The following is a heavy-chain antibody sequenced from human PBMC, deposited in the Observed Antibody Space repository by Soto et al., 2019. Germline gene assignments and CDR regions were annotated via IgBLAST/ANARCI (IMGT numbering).Heavy chain of an antibody. CDR3: TTDPDSDYDYVWGSYRQGYFDY. Sequence: EVQLAESGGGLVKPGGSLRLSCAASGFTFSNAWMNWVRQAPGKGLEWVGRIKSKTDGGTTDYAAPVKGRFTISRDDSKNTLYLQMNSLKTEDTAVYYCTTDPDSDYDYVWGSYRQGYFDYWGQGTLVTVSS. V-gene: IGHV3-15*07. J-gene: IGHJ4*02. D-gene: IGHD3-16*02. CDR2: IKSKTDGGTT. CDR1: GFTFSNAW.